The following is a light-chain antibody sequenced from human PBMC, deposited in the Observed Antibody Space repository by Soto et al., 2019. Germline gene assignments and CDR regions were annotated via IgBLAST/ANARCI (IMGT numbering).Light chain of an antibody. Sequence: QSVVTQPRSVSGSPGQSVTISCTGTSSDVGGYNYVSWYQQHPGKAPKLMIYDVSKRPSGVPDRFSGSKSGNTASLTISGLQAEDEADYYCCSYAGSYNYVFGTGTKVTVL. V-gene: IGLV2-11*01. J-gene: IGLJ1*01. CDR1: SSDVGGYNY. CDR3: CSYAGSYNYV. CDR2: DVS.